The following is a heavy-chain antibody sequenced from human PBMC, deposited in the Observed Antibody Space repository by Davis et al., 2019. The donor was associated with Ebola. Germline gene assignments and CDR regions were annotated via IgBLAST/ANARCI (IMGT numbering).Heavy chain of an antibody. CDR3: ARDPYSSPDY. V-gene: IGHV3-21*01. CDR2: ISSSSSYI. Sequence: GESLKISCAASEFTFSTYGMHWVRQAPGKGLGWVSSISSSSSYIYYADSVKGRFTISRDNAKNSLYLQMNSLRAEDTAVYYCARDPYSSPDYWGQGTLVTVSS. J-gene: IGHJ4*02. CDR1: EFTFSTYG. D-gene: IGHD6-13*01.